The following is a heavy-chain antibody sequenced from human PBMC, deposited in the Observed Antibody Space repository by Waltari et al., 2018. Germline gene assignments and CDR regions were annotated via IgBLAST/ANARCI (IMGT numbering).Heavy chain of an antibody. D-gene: IGHD2-15*01. CDR3: ARADIVVVVAEVFDI. J-gene: IGHJ3*02. V-gene: IGHV1-8*02. Sequence: QVQLVQSGAEVKKPGSSVKVSCKASGGTFSSYAISWVRQATGQGLEWMGWMNPNRGNTGYAQKFQGRVTMTRNTSISTAYMELSSLRSEDTAVYYCARADIVVVVAEVFDIWGQGTMVTVSS. CDR1: GGTFSSYA. CDR2: MNPNRGNT.